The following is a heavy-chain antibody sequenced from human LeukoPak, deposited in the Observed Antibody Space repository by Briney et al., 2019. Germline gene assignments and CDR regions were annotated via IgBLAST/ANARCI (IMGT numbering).Heavy chain of an antibody. CDR3: ARDLFRGAFDY. D-gene: IGHD3-10*01. V-gene: IGHV4-4*07. CDR1: GGSISSYY. Sequence: ASETLSLTCTVSGGSISSYYWSWIRQPAGKGLEWIGRIYTSGSTNYNPSLKSRVTMSVDTSKNQFSLKLSSVTAADTAAYYCARDLFRGAFDYWGQGALVTVSS. CDR2: IYTSGST. J-gene: IGHJ4*02.